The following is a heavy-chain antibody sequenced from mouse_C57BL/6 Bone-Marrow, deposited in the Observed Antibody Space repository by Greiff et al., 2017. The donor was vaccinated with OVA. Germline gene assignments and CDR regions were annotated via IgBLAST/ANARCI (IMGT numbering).Heavy chain of an antibody. D-gene: IGHD2-5*01. CDR3: TRGYSNYYAMDY. Sequence: VQLQQSGAELVRPGASVTLSCKASGYTFTDYEMHWVKRTPVHGLAWIGAIDPETGGTAYNQKFEGKAILTADKSSSTAYMELRSLTSEDSAVYYCTRGYSNYYAMDYWGQGTSVTVSS. CDR2: IDPETGGT. V-gene: IGHV1-15*01. J-gene: IGHJ4*01. CDR1: GYTFTDYE.